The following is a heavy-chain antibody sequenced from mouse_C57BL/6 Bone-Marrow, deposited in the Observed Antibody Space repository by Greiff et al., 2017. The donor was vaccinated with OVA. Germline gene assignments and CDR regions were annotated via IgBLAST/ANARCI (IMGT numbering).Heavy chain of an antibody. CDR1: GYTFTSYG. CDR3: ARPHYGSSPYAMDY. CDR2: IYPRSGNT. J-gene: IGHJ4*01. Sequence: VQLVESGAELARPGASVKLSCKASGYTFTSYGISWVKQRTGQGLEWIGEIYPRSGNTYYNEKFKGKATLTADKSSSTAYMELRSLTSEDSAVYFCARPHYGSSPYAMDYWGQGTSVTVSS. D-gene: IGHD1-1*01. V-gene: IGHV1-81*01.